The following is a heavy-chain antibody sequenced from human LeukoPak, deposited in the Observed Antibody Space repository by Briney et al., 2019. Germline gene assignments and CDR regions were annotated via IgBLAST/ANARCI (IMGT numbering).Heavy chain of an antibody. Sequence: PGGSPRLSCAASGFTVSSNYMSWVRQAPGKGLEWVSVIYSGGSTYYADSVKGRFTISRDNSKNTLYLQMNSLRAEDTAVYYCARGFNYYYSSGYSLADAFDIWGQGTMVTVSS. V-gene: IGHV3-66*01. CDR1: GFTVSSNY. D-gene: IGHD3-22*01. CDR3: ARGFNYYYSSGYSLADAFDI. CDR2: IYSGGST. J-gene: IGHJ3*02.